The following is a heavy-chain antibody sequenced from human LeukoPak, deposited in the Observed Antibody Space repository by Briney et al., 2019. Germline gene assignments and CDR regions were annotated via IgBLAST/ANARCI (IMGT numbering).Heavy chain of an antibody. D-gene: IGHD5-12*01. CDR3: AKDAGYSGPPSRMVDY. Sequence: PGGSLRLSWAASGFTFSSYAMSWVRQAPGKGLEWVSAISGSGGSSYYADSVKGRFTISRDNSKNTLYLQMNSLRAEDTAVYYCAKDAGYSGPPSRMVDYWDQGTLVTVSS. CDR1: GFTFSSYA. CDR2: ISGSGGSS. V-gene: IGHV3-23*01. J-gene: IGHJ4*02.